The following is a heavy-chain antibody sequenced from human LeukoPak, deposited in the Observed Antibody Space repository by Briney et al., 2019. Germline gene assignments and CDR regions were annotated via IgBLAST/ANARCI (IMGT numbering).Heavy chain of an antibody. CDR2: ISSSSSYI. CDR1: GFTFSSYS. Sequence: PGGSLRLSCAASGFTFSSYSMNWVRQAPGKGLEWVSSISSSSSYIYYADSVKGRFTISRDNAKNSLYLQMNSLRAEDTAVYYCAREVSRAYDTPPRDAFDIWGQGTMVTVSS. V-gene: IGHV3-21*01. J-gene: IGHJ3*02. D-gene: IGHD3-3*01. CDR3: AREVSRAYDTPPRDAFDI.